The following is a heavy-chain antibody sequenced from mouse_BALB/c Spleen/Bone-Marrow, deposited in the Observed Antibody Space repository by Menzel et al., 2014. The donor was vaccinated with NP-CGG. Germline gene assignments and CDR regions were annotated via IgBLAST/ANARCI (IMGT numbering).Heavy chain of an antibody. Sequence: QVQLQQSGPELVRPGVSVKISCKGSGYTFTDYAMHWVKQSHAKSLEWIGVISTYSGNTNYNQKFKGKATMTVDKSSSTAYMELDRLTSEDSAIYYCASPIYDVTYEGFAYWGQGTLVTVSA. D-gene: IGHD2-1*01. V-gene: IGHV1-67*01. CDR3: ASPIYDVTYEGFAY. J-gene: IGHJ3*01. CDR1: GYTFTDYA. CDR2: ISTYSGNT.